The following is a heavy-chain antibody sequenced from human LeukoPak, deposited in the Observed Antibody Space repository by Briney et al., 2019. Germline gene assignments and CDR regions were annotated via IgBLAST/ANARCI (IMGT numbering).Heavy chain of an antibody. D-gene: IGHD2-2*02. V-gene: IGHV3-9*01. CDR3: AKLGAIYCGSTSCYTTDDY. J-gene: IGHJ4*02. CDR2: ISWNSGGI. Sequence: GRSLRLSCAASGFTFDDYAMHWVRQAPGKGLEWVSGISWNSGGIGYADSVKGRFTISRDNAKNSLYLQMHSLRAEDTAVYYCAKLGAIYCGSTSCYTTDDYWGQGTLVTVSS. CDR1: GFTFDDYA.